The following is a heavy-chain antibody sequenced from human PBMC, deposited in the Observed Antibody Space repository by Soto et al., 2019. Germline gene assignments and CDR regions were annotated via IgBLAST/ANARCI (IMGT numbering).Heavy chain of an antibody. CDR1: GFTSDDYA. CDR2: ATSQAFGGTT. CDR3: TRDGDFYGIDV. Sequence: GGSLRLSCTFSGFTSDDYALTWVRQAPGKGLEWVAFATSQAFGGTTDYAASVKGRFTISRDDSTTVAYLQMNSLQTEDTAIYYCTRDGDFYGIDVWGQGTTVTVS. J-gene: IGHJ6*02. D-gene: IGHD3-3*01. V-gene: IGHV3-49*04.